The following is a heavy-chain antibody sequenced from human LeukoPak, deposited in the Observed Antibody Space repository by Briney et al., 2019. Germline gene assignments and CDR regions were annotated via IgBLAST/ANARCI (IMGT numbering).Heavy chain of an antibody. J-gene: IGHJ3*02. CDR3: ARVDTAMADAFDI. Sequence: SETLSLTCTVSGGSMSSYYWSWIRQPPGKGLEWIGYIYYSGSTNYNTSLESRVTISFDTSKNQFSLRLSSVTAADTGVYYCARVDTAMADAFDIWGQGTMVTVSS. V-gene: IGHV4-59*01. CDR2: IYYSGST. CDR1: GGSMSSYY. D-gene: IGHD5-18*01.